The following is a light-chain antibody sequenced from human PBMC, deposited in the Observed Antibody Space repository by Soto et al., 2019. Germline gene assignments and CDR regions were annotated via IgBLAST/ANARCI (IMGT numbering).Light chain of an antibody. Sequence: DIQMTQSPSSLSASVGDRVTITCQASQNINNYLNWYQQKPGRAPKLLIYDASNLEAGVPSRFRGSGSGTDFTLTISSLQPEDFATYYCQQANSFLSNTFGQGTRLEI. CDR2: DAS. J-gene: IGKJ5*01. V-gene: IGKV1-33*01. CDR3: QQANSFLSNT. CDR1: QNINNY.